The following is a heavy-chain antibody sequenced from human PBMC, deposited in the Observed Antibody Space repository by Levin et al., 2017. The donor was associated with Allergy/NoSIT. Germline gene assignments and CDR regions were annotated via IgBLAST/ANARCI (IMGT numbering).Heavy chain of an antibody. V-gene: IGHV3-30*03. Sequence: LGESLKISCAASGFSFSNEGMHWVRQAPGKGLEWVAVVSSDQSNKFYGDSVRGRFAISRDNSKNTLYLQMDSLRPEDTARYYCARRRGYGSDYFNFWGQGTLVTVSS. CDR1: GFSFSNEG. CDR2: VSSDQSNK. D-gene: IGHD6-19*01. J-gene: IGHJ4*02. CDR3: ARRRGYGSDYFNF.